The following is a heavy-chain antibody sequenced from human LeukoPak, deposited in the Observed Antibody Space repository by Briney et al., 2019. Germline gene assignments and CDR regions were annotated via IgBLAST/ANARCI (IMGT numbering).Heavy chain of an antibody. D-gene: IGHD3-22*01. V-gene: IGHV3-74*01. CDR2: INSDGSST. Sequence: GGSLRLSCAASGFTFSSYWMHWVRQAPGKGLVWVSRINSDGSSTSYADSVKGRFTISRDNAKNTLYLQMNSLRAEDTAVYYCAKAGPYYYDSSGSIDYWGQGTLVTVSS. CDR1: GFTFSSYW. CDR3: AKAGPYYYDSSGSIDY. J-gene: IGHJ4*02.